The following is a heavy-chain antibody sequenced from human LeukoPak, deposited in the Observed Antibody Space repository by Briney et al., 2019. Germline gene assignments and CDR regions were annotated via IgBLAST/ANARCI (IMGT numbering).Heavy chain of an antibody. D-gene: IGHD1-14*01. CDR1: GYTLTELS. CDR3: ATWGPKSGNRLSGWFDP. J-gene: IGHJ5*02. V-gene: IGHV1-24*01. CDR2: FDPEDGET. Sequence: ASVKVSCKVSGYTLTELSMHWVRQAPGKGLEWMGGFDPEDGETVYAQKFQGRVTMTEDTSTDTAYMELSSLRSEDTAVYYCATWGPKSGNRLSGWFDPWGQGTLVTVSS.